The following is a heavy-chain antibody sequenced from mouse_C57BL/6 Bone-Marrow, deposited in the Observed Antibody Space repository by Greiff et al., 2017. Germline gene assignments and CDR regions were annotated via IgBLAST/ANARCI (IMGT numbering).Heavy chain of an antibody. CDR1: GYTFTSYW. V-gene: IGHV1-64*01. Sequence: VQLQQPGAELVKPGASVQLSCKASGYTFTSYWMHWVKQRPGQGLEWIGMIHPNSGSTNYNEKFKSKATLTVDKSSSTAYMQLSSLTSEDSAVYYCARRGGNYDGSPWFAYWGQGTLVTVSA. CDR2: IHPNSGST. J-gene: IGHJ3*01. D-gene: IGHD2-3*01. CDR3: ARRGGNYDGSPWFAY.